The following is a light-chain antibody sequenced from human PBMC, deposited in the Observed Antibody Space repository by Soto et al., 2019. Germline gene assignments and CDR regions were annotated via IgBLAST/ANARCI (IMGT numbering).Light chain of an antibody. V-gene: IGKV3-15*01. CDR3: QQYSNWPRT. CDR1: QSVSSN. J-gene: IGKJ1*01. Sequence: IVMTKSAVTVSVYPGETATVSWRASQSVSSNLAWYQQKPGQAPRLLIFGASTRATGIPARFSGSGSGTDFTLTISSLQSEDFAVYYCQQYSNWPRTFGQGTKVDIK. CDR2: GAS.